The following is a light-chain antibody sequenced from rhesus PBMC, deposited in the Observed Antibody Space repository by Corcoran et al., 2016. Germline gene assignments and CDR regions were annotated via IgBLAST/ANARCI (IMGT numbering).Light chain of an antibody. CDR1: QGIRSW. CDR2: KAS. J-gene: IGKJ2*01. Sequence: DIQMTQSPSSLSASVGDTVTITCRASQGIRSWLAWYQQKPGKAPKLLIYKASSLQSGVPSRLSGSGSGTDFTLTISSRQSEDFAIDYCQHYSSRPYSFGQGTKVEIK. CDR3: QHYSSRPYS. V-gene: IGKV1-22*01.